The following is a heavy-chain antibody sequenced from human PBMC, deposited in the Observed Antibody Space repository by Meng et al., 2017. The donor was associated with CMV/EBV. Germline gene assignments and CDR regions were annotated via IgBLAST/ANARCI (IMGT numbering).Heavy chain of an antibody. Sequence: GESLKISCSASGFTFSSYAMHWVRQAPGKGLEWVAVIPYDGSNKYYADSVKGRFTISRDNSKNTLYLQMNSLRAEDTAVYYCARVAIFGVALDYWGQGTLVTVSS. CDR1: GFTFSSYA. CDR3: ARVAIFGVALDY. CDR2: IPYDGSNK. J-gene: IGHJ4*02. D-gene: IGHD3-3*01. V-gene: IGHV3-30-3*01.